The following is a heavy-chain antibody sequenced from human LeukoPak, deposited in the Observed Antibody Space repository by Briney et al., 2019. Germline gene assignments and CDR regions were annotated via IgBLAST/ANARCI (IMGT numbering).Heavy chain of an antibody. CDR3: ARHRTNSGWTDY. CDR1: GGSISSSSYY. Sequence: PSETLSLTCTVSGGSISSSSYYWGWIRQPPGKGLEWIGSIYYSGSTYYNPSLKSRVTISVDTSKNQFSLKLSSVTAADTAVYYCARHRTNSGWTDYWGQETLVTVSS. J-gene: IGHJ4*02. D-gene: IGHD6-19*01. CDR2: IYYSGST. V-gene: IGHV4-39*01.